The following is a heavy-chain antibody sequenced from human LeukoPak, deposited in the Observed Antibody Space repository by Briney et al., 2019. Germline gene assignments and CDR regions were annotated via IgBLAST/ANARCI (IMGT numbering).Heavy chain of an antibody. V-gene: IGHV3-74*01. J-gene: IGHJ1*01. CDR2: IKIDGKT. Sequence: PGGSLRLSCAASGFTFSRYWMHWVRHAPGKGLVWVSRIKIDGKTKYTAPLTGLFTISRDNAKSTVSLQMNSLRADDTGVYYCARAPSEVGGYYAEYFRHWGQGALVPVSS. CDR1: GFTFSRYW. CDR3: ARAPSEVGGYYAEYFRH. D-gene: IGHD3-3*01.